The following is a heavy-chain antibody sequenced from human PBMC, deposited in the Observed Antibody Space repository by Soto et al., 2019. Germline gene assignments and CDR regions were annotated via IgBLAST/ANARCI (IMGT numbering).Heavy chain of an antibody. D-gene: IGHD2-8*01. V-gene: IGHV3-30*18. Sequence: PGGSLRLSCAASGFTFSSYGMHWVRQAPGKGLEWVAVISYDGSNKYYADSVKGRFTISRDNSKNTLYLQMNSLRAEDTAVYYCAKDSLRGYCTNGVCRDIYYYYYYGMDVWGQGTTVTVSS. CDR3: AKDSLRGYCTNGVCRDIYYYYYYGMDV. CDR1: GFTFSSYG. CDR2: ISYDGSNK. J-gene: IGHJ6*02.